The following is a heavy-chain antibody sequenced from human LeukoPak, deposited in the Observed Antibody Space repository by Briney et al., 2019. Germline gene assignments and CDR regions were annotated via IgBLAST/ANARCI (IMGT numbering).Heavy chain of an antibody. Sequence: SVKVSCKASGGTFSSYAISWVRQAPGQWLEWMGRIIPILGIANYAQKFQGRVTITADKSTSTAYMELSSLRSEDTAVYYCARQGIAVAGTTHPNNFDYWGQGTLVTVSS. D-gene: IGHD6-19*01. V-gene: IGHV1-69*04. J-gene: IGHJ4*02. CDR1: GGTFSSYA. CDR2: IIPILGIA. CDR3: ARQGIAVAGTTHPNNFDY.